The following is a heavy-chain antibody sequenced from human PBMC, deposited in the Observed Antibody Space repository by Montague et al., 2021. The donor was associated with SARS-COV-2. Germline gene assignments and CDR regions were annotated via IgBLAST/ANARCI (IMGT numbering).Heavy chain of an antibody. Sequence: SLRLSYAASGFTFSSFTMSWVRLAPGKGLEWVSSISGSGGSTWYAASVKGRFTISRDNSKSTLFLQMNSLRAEDTALYYCTGADNYGSWGRGTLVTVSS. V-gene: IGHV3-23*01. D-gene: IGHD4-17*01. CDR1: GFTFSSFT. CDR3: TGADNYGS. CDR2: ISGSGGST. J-gene: IGHJ5*02.